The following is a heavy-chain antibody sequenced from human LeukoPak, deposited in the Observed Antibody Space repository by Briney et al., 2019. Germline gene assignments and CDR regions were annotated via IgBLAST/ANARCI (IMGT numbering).Heavy chain of an antibody. CDR3: AKDPGLWWELLYYFDY. CDR2: ISYDGSNK. CDR1: GFTFGKYW. D-gene: IGHD1-26*01. Sequence: GGSLRLSCVASGFTFGKYWMSWVRQAPGKGLEWVAVISYDGSNKYYADSVKGRFTISRDNSKNTLYLQMNSLRAEDTAVYYCAKDPGLWWELLYYFDYWGQGTLVTVSS. J-gene: IGHJ4*02. V-gene: IGHV3-30*18.